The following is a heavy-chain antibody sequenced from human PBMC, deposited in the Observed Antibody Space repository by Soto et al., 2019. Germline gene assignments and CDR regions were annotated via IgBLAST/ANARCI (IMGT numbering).Heavy chain of an antibody. Sequence: SETLSLTCTVSGGSISSYYWSWIRQPPGKGLEWIGHIYYSGSTNYNPSHKRQVTISVDTSKNQFSLKLSSVTAADTAVYHCARHGAAANDWDYYYYYMDVWGKGTTVTVSS. V-gene: IGHV4-59*08. D-gene: IGHD2-15*01. CDR2: IYYSGST. CDR1: GGSISSYY. CDR3: ARHGAAANDWDYYYYYMDV. J-gene: IGHJ6*03.